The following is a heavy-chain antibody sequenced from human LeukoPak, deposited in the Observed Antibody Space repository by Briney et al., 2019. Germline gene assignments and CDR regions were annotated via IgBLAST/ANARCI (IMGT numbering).Heavy chain of an antibody. J-gene: IGHJ4*02. CDR3: ATTLRYFDWLFYAKYYFDY. CDR2: ISGSGGST. Sequence: GGSLRLSCAASGFTFSSYAMSWVRQAPGKGLEGVSAISGSGGSTYYADSVKDRFTISRDNSKNTLYLQMNSLRAEDTAVYYCATTLRYFDWLFYAKYYFDYWGQGTLVTVSS. V-gene: IGHV3-23*01. D-gene: IGHD3-9*01. CDR1: GFTFSSYA.